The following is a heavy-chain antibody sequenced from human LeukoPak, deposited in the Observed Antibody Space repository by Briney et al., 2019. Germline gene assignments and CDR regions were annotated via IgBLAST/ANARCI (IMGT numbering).Heavy chain of an antibody. D-gene: IGHD3-10*02. V-gene: IGHV1-18*01. J-gene: IGHJ6*03. CDR2: ISAYNGNT. CDR3: ARLFGELLLPSDHFYYMDV. Sequence: GASVKVSCKASGYTFSSYGISWVRQAPGQGLAWMGWISAYNGNTNYAQNLQGRVTMTTDTSTSTAYMELRSLRSDDTAVYYCARLFGELLLPSDHFYYMDVWGKGTAVTVSS. CDR1: GYTFSSYG.